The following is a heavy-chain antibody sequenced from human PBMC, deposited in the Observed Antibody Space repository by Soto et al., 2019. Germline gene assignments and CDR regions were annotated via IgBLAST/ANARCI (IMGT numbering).Heavy chain of an antibody. Sequence: TSGTLSLTCTVSGGSISSYYWSWVPPPPGEGLEWIGYIYYSGSTSYNPSLKSRVTISVDTSKNQFSLKLSSVTAADTAVYYCARAPRYSSSWSINYFDYWGQGTLVTVSS. CDR1: GGSISSYY. D-gene: IGHD6-13*01. CDR3: ARAPRYSSSWSINYFDY. CDR2: IYYSGST. J-gene: IGHJ4*02. V-gene: IGHV4-59*01.